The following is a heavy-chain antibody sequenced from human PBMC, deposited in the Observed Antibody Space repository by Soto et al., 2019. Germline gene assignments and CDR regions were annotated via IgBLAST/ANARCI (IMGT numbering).Heavy chain of an antibody. CDR3: ARGRFNAFGI. CDR2: TYYRSKWYN. V-gene: IGHV6-1*01. CDR1: GDSVSSNSVA. Sequence: SQTLSLTSAISGDSVSSNSVAWNWIRQSPSRGLEWLGRTYYRSKWYNDYGVTVKGRITINPDTSKNQFSLQLNSVTFEDTAVDYCARGRFNAFGIWGQGTMVTVSS. J-gene: IGHJ3*02. D-gene: IGHD3-3*01.